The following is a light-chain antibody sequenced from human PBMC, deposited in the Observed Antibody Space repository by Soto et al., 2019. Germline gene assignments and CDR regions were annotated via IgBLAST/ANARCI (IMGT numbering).Light chain of an antibody. CDR2: GAS. V-gene: IGKV3-20*01. Sequence: EMVLTQSPGTLSLSPGERATLSCRASQSVSSSYLAWYQQKPGQAPRLLIYGASSRATGSPDRFSGSGSGTDFTLIISRLVPEDFAVYYCRQYGSSPPYTFGQGTKLEIK. CDR1: QSVSSSY. J-gene: IGKJ2*01. CDR3: RQYGSSPPYT.